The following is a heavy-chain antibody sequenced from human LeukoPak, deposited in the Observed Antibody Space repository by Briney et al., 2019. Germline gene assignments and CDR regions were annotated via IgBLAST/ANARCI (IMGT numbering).Heavy chain of an antibody. CDR3: ARVEATTGRNYHYYYMDV. Sequence: GGSLRLSCGASGFSFSSYSMNWVRQSPGKGLEWVSSINSGSTYMYYADSVKGRFTISRDNAKNSLHLQMDSLRAEDTAVYFCARVEATTGRNYHYYYMDVWGKGTTVTVSS. V-gene: IGHV3-21*01. J-gene: IGHJ6*03. CDR1: GFSFSSYS. D-gene: IGHD1-1*01. CDR2: INSGSTYM.